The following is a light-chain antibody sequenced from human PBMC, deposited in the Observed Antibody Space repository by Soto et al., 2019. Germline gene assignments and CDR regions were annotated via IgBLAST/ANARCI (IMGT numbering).Light chain of an antibody. V-gene: IGKV1-39*01. Sequence: DIQMTQSPSSLSASVGDRVTITCRASQSISSYLNWYQQKPGKAPKLLIYAASSLQSGVPSRFSGSGSGTDFTLTISSLQPEDFATYYCQQANSFPPTFGQRTRLEVK. CDR3: QQANSFPPT. CDR2: AAS. J-gene: IGKJ5*01. CDR1: QSISSY.